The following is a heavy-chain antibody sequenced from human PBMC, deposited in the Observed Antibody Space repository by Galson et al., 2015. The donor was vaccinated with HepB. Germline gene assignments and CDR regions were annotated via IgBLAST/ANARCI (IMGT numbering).Heavy chain of an antibody. Sequence: SLRLSCAASGRTFSNHPMHWVRQAPGKGLEWVALISYDGSNKYYADSVKGRFTISRDNSKKTLHLQMSGLRADDTAVYFCTTGSAAGRDYWGQGTLVIVSS. CDR2: ISYDGSNK. J-gene: IGHJ4*02. CDR1: GRTFSNHP. CDR3: TTGSAAGRDY. D-gene: IGHD1-14*01. V-gene: IGHV3-30*14.